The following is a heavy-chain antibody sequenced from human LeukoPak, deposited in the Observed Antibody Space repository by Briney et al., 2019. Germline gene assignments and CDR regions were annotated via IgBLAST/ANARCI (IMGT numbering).Heavy chain of an antibody. V-gene: IGHV3-7*03. D-gene: IGHD2-21*02. CDR3: VSRGCTADACFLSCFHGFDH. J-gene: IGHJ4*02. CDR2: INQDGSES. CDR1: GLTFSKYW. Sequence: AGGSLRLSRAASGLTFSKYWLTWVRQAPGKGLEWVANINQDGSESNYVDSVKGRFDISRDNAKTSLYLHMSSRKDEDTAVYHCVSRGCTADACFLSCFHGFDHWVQGSLVTVSS.